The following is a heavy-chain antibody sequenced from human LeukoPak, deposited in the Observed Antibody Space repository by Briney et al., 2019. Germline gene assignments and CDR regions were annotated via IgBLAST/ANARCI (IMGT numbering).Heavy chain of an antibody. V-gene: IGHV3-74*01. J-gene: IGHJ4*02. CDR1: EFTFSKYW. CDR2: INTDGTVT. D-gene: IGHD6-19*01. CDR3: ATKQWLAPPPDS. Sequence: GGSLRLSCAASEFTFSKYWMLWVRQAPGKGLESVSRINTDGTVTTYADSVKGRFTVSRDNADNTMFLQMNSVRDEDTAVYYCATKQWLAPPPDSWGQGTPVTVSS.